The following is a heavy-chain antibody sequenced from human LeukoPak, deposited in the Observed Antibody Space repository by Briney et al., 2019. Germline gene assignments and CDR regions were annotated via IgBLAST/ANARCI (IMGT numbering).Heavy chain of an antibody. CDR3: ARRRYYDGSGYLE. D-gene: IGHD3-22*01. V-gene: IGHV4-34*01. CDR1: GGSFSGYY. Sequence: SETLSLTCAVYGGSFSGYYWSWIRQPPGKGLEWIGTIYYSGRTYYSPSLKSRVTMSVDTPNNQFSLILRSVTAADTAVYYCARRRYYDGSGYLEWGQGTLLSVSS. CDR2: IYYSGRT. J-gene: IGHJ1*01.